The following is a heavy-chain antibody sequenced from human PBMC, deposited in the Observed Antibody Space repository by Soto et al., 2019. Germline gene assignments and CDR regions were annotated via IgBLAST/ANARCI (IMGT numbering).Heavy chain of an antibody. CDR2: ISAYNGNT. CDR1: GYTFTSSV. J-gene: IGHJ4*02. CDR3: ARDPSGYDPMDY. Sequence: ASVKVSCKASGYTFTSSVISWLRQAPGQGLEWMGWISAYNGNTNYAQKLQGRVTMTTDTSTSTAYMELRSLRSDDTAVYYCARDPSGYDPMDYWGQGTLVTVSS. V-gene: IGHV1-18*01. D-gene: IGHD5-12*01.